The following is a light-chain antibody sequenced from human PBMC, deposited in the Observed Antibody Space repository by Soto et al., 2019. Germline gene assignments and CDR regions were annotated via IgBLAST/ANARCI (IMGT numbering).Light chain of an antibody. CDR2: TAS. J-gene: IGKJ1*01. Sequence: DIQMTQSPSSLSASVGDRVTITCRASQSISRYVNWYQQNPGKGPKLLIHTASSLQSGVPSRFSGSGSGTDFTLTISSLQPEDSATYYCQQSYSTLTWTFGQGTKVEIK. CDR3: QQSYSTLTWT. V-gene: IGKV1-39*01. CDR1: QSISRY.